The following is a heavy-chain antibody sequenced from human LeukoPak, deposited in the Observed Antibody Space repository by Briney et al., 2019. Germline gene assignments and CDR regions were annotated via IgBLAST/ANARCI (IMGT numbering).Heavy chain of an antibody. CDR3: ARPSQLYSSSWYGAFGI. J-gene: IGHJ3*02. Sequence: GASVKVSCKASGYTFTSYGISWVRQAPGQGLEWMGWISAYNGNTNYAQKLQGRVTMTTDTSTSTAYMELRSLRSDDTAVYYCARPSQLYSSSWYGAFGIWGQGTMVTVSS. CDR2: ISAYNGNT. V-gene: IGHV1-18*01. D-gene: IGHD6-13*01. CDR1: GYTFTSYG.